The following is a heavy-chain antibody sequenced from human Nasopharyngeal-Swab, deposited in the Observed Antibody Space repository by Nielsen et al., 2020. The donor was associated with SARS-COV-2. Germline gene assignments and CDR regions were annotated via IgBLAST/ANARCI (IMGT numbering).Heavy chain of an antibody. V-gene: IGHV3-11*05. Sequence: GGSLRLSCVASGFTFSDHYMTWIRQAPGKGLEWVSFISGSGSYRNHADSVKGRFTISRDNAKNSLYLEMESLRVEDTAVYYCARGLSITYFYYGMDVWGQGTSVTVSS. CDR3: ARGLSITYFYYGMDV. CDR1: GFTFSDHY. J-gene: IGHJ6*02. D-gene: IGHD1-14*01. CDR2: ISGSGSYR.